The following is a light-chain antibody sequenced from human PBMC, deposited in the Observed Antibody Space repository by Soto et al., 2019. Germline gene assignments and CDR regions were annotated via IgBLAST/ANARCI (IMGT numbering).Light chain of an antibody. Sequence: DSQMNQSPSTLSGSVGDRVTMTCRASQTISSWLAWYQQKPGKAPKLLIYKASTLKSGVPSRFSGSGSGTEFTLTISSLQPDDFATYYCQHYNSYSEAFGQGTKVDI. J-gene: IGKJ1*01. CDR3: QHYNSYSEA. CDR1: QTISSW. V-gene: IGKV1-5*03. CDR2: KAS.